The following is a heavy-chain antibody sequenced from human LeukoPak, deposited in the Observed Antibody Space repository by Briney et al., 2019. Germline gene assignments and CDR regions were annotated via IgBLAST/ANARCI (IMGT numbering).Heavy chain of an antibody. V-gene: IGHV3-7*01. CDR2: IKPDGSEK. CDR3: AREEGSWFDP. J-gene: IGHJ5*02. CDR1: GFTFNLHW. D-gene: IGHD3-10*01. Sequence: GGSLRLSCATSGFTFNLHWMSWVRQAPGKALEWVANIKPDGSEKYYVDSVKGRFTISRDNAKSSLYLQMISLRAEDTAVYYCAREEGSWFDPWGQGTLVTVSS.